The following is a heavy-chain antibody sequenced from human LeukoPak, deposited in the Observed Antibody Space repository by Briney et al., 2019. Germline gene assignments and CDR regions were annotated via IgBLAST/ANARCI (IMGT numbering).Heavy chain of an antibody. V-gene: IGHV1-69*04. D-gene: IGHD4-17*01. CDR3: ARGSRRGGDYDY. CDR1: GGTFSSYA. J-gene: IGHJ4*02. CDR2: IIPILGIA. Sequence: ASVKVSCKASGGTFSSYAISWVRQAPGQGLEWMGRIIPILGIANYAQKFQGRVTITADKSTSTAYMELSSLRSEDTAVYYCARGSRRGGDYDYWGQGTLVTVSS.